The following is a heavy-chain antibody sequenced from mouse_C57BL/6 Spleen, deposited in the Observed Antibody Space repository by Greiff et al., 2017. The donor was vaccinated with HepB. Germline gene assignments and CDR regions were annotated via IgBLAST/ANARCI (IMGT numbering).Heavy chain of an antibody. CDR3: ARGGGNYGGDYFDY. V-gene: IGHV1-42*01. Sequence: EVQLVESGPELVKPGASVKISCKASGYSFTGYYMNWVKQSPEKSLEWIGEINPSTGGTTYNQKFKAKATLTVDKSSSTAYMQLKSLTSEDSAVYYCARGGGNYGGDYFDYWGQGTTLTVSS. J-gene: IGHJ2*01. D-gene: IGHD2-1*01. CDR2: INPSTGGT. CDR1: GYSFTGYY.